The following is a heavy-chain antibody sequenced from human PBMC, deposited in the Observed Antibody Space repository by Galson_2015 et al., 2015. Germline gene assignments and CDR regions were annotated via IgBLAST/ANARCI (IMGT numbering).Heavy chain of an antibody. J-gene: IGHJ5*02. Sequence: PALVKPTQTLTLTCTFSGFSLSTSGVGVGWIRQPPGKALEWLALIYWDDDKRYSPSLKSRLTITKDTSKNQVVLTMTNMDPVDTATYYCAHGAYGPGSFNSWFDPWGQGTLVTVSS. CDR1: GFSLSTSGVG. CDR2: IYWDDDK. D-gene: IGHD3-10*01. CDR3: AHGAYGPGSFNSWFDP. V-gene: IGHV2-5*02.